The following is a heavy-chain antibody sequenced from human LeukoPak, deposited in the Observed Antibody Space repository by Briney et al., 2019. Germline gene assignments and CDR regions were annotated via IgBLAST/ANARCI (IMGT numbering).Heavy chain of an antibody. Sequence: SETLSLTCAVYGGSFSGYYCSWIRQPPGKGLEWIGEINHSGSTNYNPSLKSRVTISVDTSKNQFSLRLSSLTAAHTAVYYCPTAAWNDTGFDIWGQGTMVTVSS. CDR3: PTAAWNDTGFDI. CDR1: GGSFSGYY. J-gene: IGHJ3*02. V-gene: IGHV4-34*01. CDR2: INHSGST. D-gene: IGHD1-1*01.